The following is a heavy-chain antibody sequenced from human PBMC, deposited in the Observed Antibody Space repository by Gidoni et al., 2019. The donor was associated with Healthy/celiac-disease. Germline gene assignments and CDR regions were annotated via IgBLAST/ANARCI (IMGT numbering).Heavy chain of an antibody. Sequence: QVQLQQWGAGLLKPSETLSLTCAVYGGSFSGYYWSWIRQPPGKGLEWIGEINHSGSTNYNPSLKSRVTISVDTSKNQFSLKLSSVTAADTAVYYCARAHSGYDFGGGRLADYWGQGTLVTVSS. CDR2: INHSGST. V-gene: IGHV4-34*01. D-gene: IGHD5-12*01. J-gene: IGHJ4*02. CDR3: ARAHSGYDFGGGRLADY. CDR1: GGSFSGYY.